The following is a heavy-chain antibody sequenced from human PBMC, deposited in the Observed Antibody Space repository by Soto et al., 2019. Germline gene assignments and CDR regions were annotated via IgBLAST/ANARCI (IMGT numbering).Heavy chain of an antibody. Sequence: EVQLVESGGGLVKPGGSLRLSCTASGFTFSSYSMNWVRQAPGKGLEWVSSISSSSSYIYYADSVKGRFTISRDNAKNLLYLQMNSLRAEDTAVYYCARDAPQQVVVAATIDYWGQGTLVTVSS. J-gene: IGHJ4*02. CDR3: ARDAPQQVVVAATIDY. CDR2: ISSSSSYI. CDR1: GFTFSSYS. D-gene: IGHD2-15*01. V-gene: IGHV3-21*01.